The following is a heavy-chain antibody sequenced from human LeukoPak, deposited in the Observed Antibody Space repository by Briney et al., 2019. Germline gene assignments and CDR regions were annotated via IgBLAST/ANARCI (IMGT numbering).Heavy chain of an antibody. CDR2: IYHSGST. CDR1: GGSISSGGYY. V-gene: IGHV4-30-2*01. Sequence: SQTLSLTCTVSGGSISSGGYYWSWIRQPPGKGLEWIGYIYHSGSTYYNPSLKSRVTISVDTSKNQFSLKLSSVTAADTAVYYCGTPYCSSTSCYMDYWGQGTLVTVSS. J-gene: IGHJ4*02. D-gene: IGHD2-2*02. CDR3: GTPYCSSTSCYMDY.